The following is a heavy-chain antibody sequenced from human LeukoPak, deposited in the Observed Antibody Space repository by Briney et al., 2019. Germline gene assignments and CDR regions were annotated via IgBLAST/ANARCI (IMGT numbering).Heavy chain of an antibody. J-gene: IGHJ6*03. Sequence: PGGSLRLSCAASGFTFSNYGMHWVRQAPGKGLEWVAAIWHDGSDTYYADSVKGRFIISRDNSRNSLYLQMNSLRAEDTAIYYCARDYFDSSDYPQTYYYYYMDVWGKGTTVTVSS. CDR2: IWHDGSDT. CDR3: ARDYFDSSDYPQTYYYYYMDV. CDR1: GFTFSNYG. V-gene: IGHV3-33*01. D-gene: IGHD3-22*01.